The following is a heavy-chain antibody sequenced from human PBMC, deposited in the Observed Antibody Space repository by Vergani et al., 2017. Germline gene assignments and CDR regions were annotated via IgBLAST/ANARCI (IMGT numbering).Heavy chain of an antibody. CDR1: GFIFSTYA. Sequence: EVQLLESGGDLEKLGGPLRPPCTPSGFIFSTYAMSGVRQGPGKGLEWVSGISASGAPTYYADSVKGRVAIPCDNPKNTLYLQMNSLRVEDTSVYYCARAYGRYGRFIYWGVRTLLTVSS. CDR3: ARAYGRYGRFIY. V-gene: IGHV3-23*01. D-gene: IGHD3-16*01. CDR2: ISASGAPT. J-gene: IGHJ4*01.